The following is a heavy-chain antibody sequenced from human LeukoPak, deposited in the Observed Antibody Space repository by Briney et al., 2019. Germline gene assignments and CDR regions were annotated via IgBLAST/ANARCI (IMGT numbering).Heavy chain of an antibody. D-gene: IGHD3-22*01. V-gene: IGHV1-8*01. Sequence: ASVKVSCKASGYTSTSYDINWVRQATGQGLEWMGWMNPNSGNTGYAQKFQGRVTMTRNTSISTAYMELSSLRSEDTAVYYCARDEGAAPMIVAYYYYYGMDVWGQGTTVTVSS. CDR2: MNPNSGNT. CDR3: ARDEGAAPMIVAYYYYYGMDV. CDR1: GYTSTSYD. J-gene: IGHJ6*02.